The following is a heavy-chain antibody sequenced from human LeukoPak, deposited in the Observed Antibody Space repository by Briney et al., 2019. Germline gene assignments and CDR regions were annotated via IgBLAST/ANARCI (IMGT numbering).Heavy chain of an antibody. Sequence: ASVKVSCKASGYTFTSYGITWVRQAPGQGLEWMGWLSAYNGNTNYAQKLQGRVTMTTDTSTSTAYMELRSLRSDDTAVYYCARDGSDSSGYYYVHYGMDVWGQGTTVTVSS. CDR2: LSAYNGNT. V-gene: IGHV1-18*01. CDR3: ARDGSDSSGYYYVHYGMDV. D-gene: IGHD3-22*01. J-gene: IGHJ6*02. CDR1: GYTFTSYG.